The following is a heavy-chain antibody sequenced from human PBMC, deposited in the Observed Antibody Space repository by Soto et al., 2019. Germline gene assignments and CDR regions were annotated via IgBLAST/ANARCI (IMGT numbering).Heavy chain of an antibody. J-gene: IGHJ4*02. V-gene: IGHV3-7*04. CDR3: SGGVGDAI. Sequence: EDQLVESGGGLVQPGGSLRLTCAVSGFSFRSDWMNWVRQAPGKGLEWVAHTNQDGSEKYYLDSVKGRFTIFRDNAKNSLYLKMNSLRAEATVVYYCSGGVGDAIWGQGTLVTVSS. CDR1: GFSFRSDW. CDR2: TNQDGSEK. D-gene: IGHD1-26*01.